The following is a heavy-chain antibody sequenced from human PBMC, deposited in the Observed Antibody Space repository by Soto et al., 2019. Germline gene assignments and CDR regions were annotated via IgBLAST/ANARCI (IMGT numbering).Heavy chain of an antibody. D-gene: IGHD6-6*01. CDR2: ISGTGGST. Sequence: EVQLLESGGGLVQPGGSLRLSCAASEFTFSTYALSWVRQAPGKGLEWVSAISGTGGSTYYADSVKGPFTISRDNSKNTLYLQMNILRAEDTAVYYCAKNWDTTSSASSHWGQGALVTVSS. J-gene: IGHJ4*02. CDR1: EFTFSTYA. CDR3: AKNWDTTSSASSH. V-gene: IGHV3-23*01.